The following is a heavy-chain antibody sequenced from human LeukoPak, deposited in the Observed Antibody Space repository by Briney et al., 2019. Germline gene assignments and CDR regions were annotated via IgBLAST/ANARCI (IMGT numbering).Heavy chain of an antibody. J-gene: IGHJ3*02. V-gene: IGHV3-20*04. Sequence: GGSLRLSCAASGFTFDDYGMSWVRQAPGKGLEWVSGINWNGGSTGYADSVKGRFTISRDNAKNSLYLQMNSLRAEDTALYYCAREIRLVISLWAFDIWGQGTMVTVSS. CDR3: AREIRLVISLWAFDI. D-gene: IGHD3-9*01. CDR2: INWNGGST. CDR1: GFTFDDYG.